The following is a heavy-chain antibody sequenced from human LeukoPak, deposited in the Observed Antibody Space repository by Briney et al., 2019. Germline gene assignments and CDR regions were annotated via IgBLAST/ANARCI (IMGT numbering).Heavy chain of an antibody. CDR3: AREVTPYNSLTLDH. CDR2: ISYLANSQ. D-gene: IGHD3-9*01. J-gene: IGHJ4*02. Sequence: EGSLRLSCAASGFTFSSFGMHWVRQAPGKGPEWVAVISYLANSQYYADSVKGRFIISRDDSQNTVHLQMNSLRVDDTAIYYCAREVTPYNSLTLDHWGQGALVTVSS. V-gene: IGHV3-30*04. CDR1: GFTFSSFG.